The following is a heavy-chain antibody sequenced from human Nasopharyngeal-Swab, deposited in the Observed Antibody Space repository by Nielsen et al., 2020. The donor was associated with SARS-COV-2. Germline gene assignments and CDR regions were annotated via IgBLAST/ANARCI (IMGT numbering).Heavy chain of an antibody. J-gene: IGHJ5*02. V-gene: IGHV4-30-4*01. D-gene: IGHD2-2*01. Sequence: WIRQPPGKGLEWIGYIYYSGSTSYNPSLKSRVTISVDTSKNQFSLKLSSVTAADTAVYYCARELLLGDIVVVPADPHSNWFDPWGQGTLVTVSS. CDR2: IYYSGST. CDR3: ARELLLGDIVVVPADPHSNWFDP.